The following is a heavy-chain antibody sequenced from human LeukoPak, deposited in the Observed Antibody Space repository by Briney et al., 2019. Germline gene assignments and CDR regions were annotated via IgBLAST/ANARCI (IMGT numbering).Heavy chain of an antibody. CDR3: AKRKNDYGDYNGAFDI. Sequence: GGSLRLSCAASGFTFSSYGMSWVRQAPGEGLEWVSGISGSGDSTYYEESVKGRFTISRDNSKNTLYLQMNSLRAEDTALYYCAKRKNDYGDYNGAFDIWGQGTMVTVSS. D-gene: IGHD4-17*01. V-gene: IGHV3-23*01. CDR1: GFTFSSYG. J-gene: IGHJ3*02. CDR2: ISGSGDST.